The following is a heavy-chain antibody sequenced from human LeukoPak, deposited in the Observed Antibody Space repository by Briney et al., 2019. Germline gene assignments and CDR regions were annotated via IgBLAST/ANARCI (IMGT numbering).Heavy chain of an antibody. CDR1: GYTFTGYY. V-gene: IGHV1-2*06. CDR2: INPNSGGT. J-gene: IGHJ6*03. CDR3: ARVSIAAAGTISGYYYYMDV. D-gene: IGHD6-13*01. Sequence: GASVKVSCKASGYTFTGYYMHWVRQAPGQGLEWMGRINPNSGGTNYAQKFQGRVTMTRDTSISTAYMELSRLRSDDTAVYYCARVSIAAAGTISGYYYYMDVWGKGTTVTVS.